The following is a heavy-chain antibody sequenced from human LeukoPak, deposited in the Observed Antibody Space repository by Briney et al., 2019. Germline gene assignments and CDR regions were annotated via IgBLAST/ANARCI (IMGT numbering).Heavy chain of an antibody. CDR2: INAGNGNT. D-gene: IGHD6-13*01. CDR1: GYTFTSYA. Sequence: ASVKVSCKASGYTFTSYAMHWVRQAPGQRLEWMGWINAGNGNTKYSQKFQGRVTITRDTSASTAYMELSSLRSEDTAVYYCAKEAGAAAGTDYFDYWGQGTLVTVSS. J-gene: IGHJ4*02. CDR3: AKEAGAAAGTDYFDY. V-gene: IGHV1-3*01.